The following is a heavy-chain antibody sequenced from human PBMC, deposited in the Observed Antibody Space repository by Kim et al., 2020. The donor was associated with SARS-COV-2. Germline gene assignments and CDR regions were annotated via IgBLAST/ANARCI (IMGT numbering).Heavy chain of an antibody. CDR1: GFTFSSYG. Sequence: GGSLRLSCAASGFTFSSYGMSWVRQAPGKGLEWVADIKQDGSEKYYVDSVKGRFTISRDNAKNPLYLQMNSLRAEDTAVYYCARYIIVVLAATPEGTVAPCGQGTPVTASS. CDR2: IKQDGSEK. V-gene: IGHV3-7*01. CDR3: ARYIIVVLAATPEGTVAP. D-gene: IGHD2-15*01. J-gene: IGHJ5*02.